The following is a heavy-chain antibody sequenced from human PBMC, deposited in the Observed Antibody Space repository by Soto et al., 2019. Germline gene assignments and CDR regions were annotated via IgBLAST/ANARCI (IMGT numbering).Heavy chain of an antibody. CDR3: AKAATITTLYYFDF. J-gene: IGHJ4*02. V-gene: IGHV3-23*01. CDR2: ITNSGGTT. CDR1: GFTLSSYA. Sequence: GSLRLSCAASGFTLSSYAMSWVRQAPGKGLEWVSVITNSGGTTYYADSVKGRFTISRDNSKNTLYLHMNSLRAEDTAVYYCAKAATITTLYYFDFWGQGTLVTVSS. D-gene: IGHD4-4*01.